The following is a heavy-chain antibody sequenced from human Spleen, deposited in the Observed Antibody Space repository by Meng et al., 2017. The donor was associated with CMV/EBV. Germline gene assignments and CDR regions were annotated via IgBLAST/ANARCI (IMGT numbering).Heavy chain of an antibody. Sequence: ASVKVSCKASGYTFTGYYMHWVRQAPGQGLEWMGWINPNSGGTNYAQKFQGRVTMTRNTSIRTAYMELSSLRSEDTAVYYCARALPTAMVLSMDVWGQGTTVTVSS. J-gene: IGHJ6*02. V-gene: IGHV1-2*02. D-gene: IGHD5-18*01. CDR3: ARALPTAMVLSMDV. CDR2: INPNSGGT. CDR1: GYTFTGYY.